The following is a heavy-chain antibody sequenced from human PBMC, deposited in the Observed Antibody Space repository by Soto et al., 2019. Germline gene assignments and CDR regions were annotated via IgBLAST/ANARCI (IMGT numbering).Heavy chain of an antibody. Sequence: PSETLSLTCAVYGGSFSGYYWSWIRQPPGKGLEWIGEINHSGSTNYNPSLKSRVTISVDTSKNQFSLKLSSVTAADTAVYYCARGENWGVPASSSFDPWGQGTLVTVSS. D-gene: IGHD2-2*01. CDR1: GGSFSGYY. V-gene: IGHV4-34*01. CDR3: ARGENWGVPASSSFDP. J-gene: IGHJ5*02. CDR2: INHSGST.